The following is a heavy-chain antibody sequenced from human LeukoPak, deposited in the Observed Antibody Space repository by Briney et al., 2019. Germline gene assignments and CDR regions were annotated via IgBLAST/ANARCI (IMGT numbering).Heavy chain of an antibody. J-gene: IGHJ4*02. CDR3: AKAMTSATYCFDS. Sequence: GGSLRLSCAASGFTFSNYAMHWVREAPGKGLEWVSVISLNDGSKYYVDSVRGGFTNSRDNYKNTLFLQMNGQRDEDTAIYDCAKAMTSATYCFDSWGQGTLVTVSS. D-gene: IGHD4-11*01. CDR1: GFTFSNYA. CDR2: ISLNDGSK. V-gene: IGHV3-23*01.